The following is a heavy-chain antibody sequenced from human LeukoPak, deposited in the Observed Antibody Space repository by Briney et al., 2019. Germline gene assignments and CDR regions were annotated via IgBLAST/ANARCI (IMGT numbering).Heavy chain of an antibody. Sequence: GALRLSCAASGFSFSSYGMQLVRQAPGKGLEWVAVIWYDGSDKYYADSVKGRFSISRDNSKNTLYLRMNSLRAEDTAVYYCAKDLGDYDSSRHIPDYWGQGTLVTVSS. CDR3: AKDLGDYDSSRHIPDY. V-gene: IGHV3-33*06. CDR2: IWYDGSDK. D-gene: IGHD3-22*01. J-gene: IGHJ4*02. CDR1: GFSFSSYG.